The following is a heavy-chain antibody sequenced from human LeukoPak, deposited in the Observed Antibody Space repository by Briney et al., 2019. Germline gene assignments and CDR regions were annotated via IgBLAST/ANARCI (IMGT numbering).Heavy chain of an antibody. Sequence: GGSLRLSCAASGFTFSSYGMHWVRQAPGKGLEWVGFIRSKAYGGTTEYAASVKGRFTISRDDSKSIAYLQMNSLKTEDTAVYYCTRDCITIFGPAGYNWFDPWGQGTLVTVSS. V-gene: IGHV3-49*04. CDR2: IRSKAYGGTT. CDR1: GFTFSSYG. CDR3: TRDCITIFGPAGYNWFDP. D-gene: IGHD3-3*01. J-gene: IGHJ5*02.